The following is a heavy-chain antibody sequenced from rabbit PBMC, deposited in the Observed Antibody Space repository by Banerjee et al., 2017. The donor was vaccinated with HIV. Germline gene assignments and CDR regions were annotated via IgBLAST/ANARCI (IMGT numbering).Heavy chain of an antibody. CDR2: INTGSGNT. J-gene: IGHJ6*01. V-gene: IGHV1S40*01. CDR3: ARDFVLDSSDL. CDR1: GFSFSSSYY. Sequence: QSLEESGGDLVKPGASLTLTCTASGFSFSSSYYMYWVRQAPGKGLEWIAYINTGSGNTDYASWAKGRFTISKTSSTTVTLQMTGLTVADTATYFCARDFVLDSSDLWGPGTLVTVS. D-gene: IGHD4-1*01.